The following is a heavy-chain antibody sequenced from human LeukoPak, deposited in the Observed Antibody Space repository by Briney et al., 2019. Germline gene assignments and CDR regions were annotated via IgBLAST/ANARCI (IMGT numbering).Heavy chain of an antibody. J-gene: IGHJ4*02. Sequence: PGGSLRLSCAASGFSFSGHWMNWVRQPPGKGLEWVANIKADGSEKCYVDSVKGRFTISRDDAKRTVDLQMDNLRAEDTAIYYCAYRNNFEYWGQGALVTVSS. CDR1: GFSFSGHW. CDR3: AYRNNFEY. V-gene: IGHV3-7*05. CDR2: IKADGSEK. D-gene: IGHD1-26*01.